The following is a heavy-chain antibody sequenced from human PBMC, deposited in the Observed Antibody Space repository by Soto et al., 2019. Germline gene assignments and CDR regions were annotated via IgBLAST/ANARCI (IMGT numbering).Heavy chain of an antibody. CDR2: ISYDGSNK. J-gene: IGHJ5*02. CDR3: AREIRLPRSS. V-gene: IGHV3-30-3*01. Sequence: SLRLSCAASGFTFSSYAMHWVRQAPGKGLEWVAVISYDGSNKYYADSVKGRFTISRDNSKNTLYLQMNSLRAEDTAVYYCAREIRLPRSSWGQGTLVTVSS. CDR1: GFTFSSYA.